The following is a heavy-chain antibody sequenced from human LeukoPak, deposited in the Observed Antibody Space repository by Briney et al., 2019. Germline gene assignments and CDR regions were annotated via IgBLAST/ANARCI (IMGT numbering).Heavy chain of an antibody. CDR2: IYPGDSDT. J-gene: IGHJ4*02. CDR3: ARLAYYYGSGRPYYFDY. D-gene: IGHD3-10*01. V-gene: IGHV5-51*01. CDR1: GYSFTSYW. Sequence: GESLKISCKGSGYSFTSYWIGWVRQMPGKGLEWMGIIYPGDSDTRYSPSFQGQVTISADKSISTAYLQWSSLKASDTAMYYCARLAYYYGSGRPYYFDYWGQGTLVTVSS.